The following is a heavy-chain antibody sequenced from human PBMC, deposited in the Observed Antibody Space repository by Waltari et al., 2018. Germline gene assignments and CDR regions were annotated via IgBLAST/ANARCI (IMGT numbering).Heavy chain of an antibody. CDR2: SNAGNGNT. V-gene: IGHV1-3*02. CDR3: ARGSRNYYGMDV. J-gene: IGHJ6*02. Sequence: QVQLVQSGAEVKKPGASVKVSCKASGYPFPNYAMHWVRQAPGQRLEWMAWSNAGNGNTKYSQEFQGRLTITRDTAASTAYMELSGLRSEDMAVYYCARGSRNYYGMDVWGQGTAVTVSS. CDR1: GYPFPNYA. D-gene: IGHD2-2*01.